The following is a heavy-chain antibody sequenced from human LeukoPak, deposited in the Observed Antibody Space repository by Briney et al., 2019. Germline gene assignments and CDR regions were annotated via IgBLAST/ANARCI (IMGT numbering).Heavy chain of an antibody. D-gene: IGHD5-18*01. CDR3: ARGLHRYSYGFEVYYFDY. CDR1: GGSFSGYY. J-gene: IGHJ4*02. V-gene: IGHV4-34*01. CDR2: ITHSGST. Sequence: SETLSLTCAVYGGSFSGYYWSWIRQPPGKGLEWIGEITHSGSTNYNPSLKSPITISAGTAKIQFSRKLSSVTAADTAVYYYARGLHRYSYGFEVYYFDYWGQGTLVTVSS.